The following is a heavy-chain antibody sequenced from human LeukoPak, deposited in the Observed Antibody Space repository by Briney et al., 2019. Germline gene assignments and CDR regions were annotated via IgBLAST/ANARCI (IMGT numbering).Heavy chain of an antibody. D-gene: IGHD6-19*01. CDR2: IYYSGST. CDR3: ASRIAVAGTHSDNWSDP. J-gene: IGHJ5*02. Sequence: SETLSLTCTVSGGSISSGDYYWSWIRQPPGKGLEWIGYIYYSGSTYYNPSLKSRVTISVDTSKNQFSLKLSSVTAADTAVYYCASRIAVAGTHSDNWSDPWAREPWSPSPQ. V-gene: IGHV4-30-4*01. CDR1: GGSISSGDYY.